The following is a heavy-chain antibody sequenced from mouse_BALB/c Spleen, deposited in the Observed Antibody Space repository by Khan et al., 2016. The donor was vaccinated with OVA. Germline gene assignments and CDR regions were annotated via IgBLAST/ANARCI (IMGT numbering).Heavy chain of an antibody. CDR3: ARGNYYGYYFDY. D-gene: IGHD1-1*01. CDR2: ISYSGGT. Sequence: VQLKESGPGLVKPSQSLSLTCTVTGYSITSGYAWNWIRQFPGNKLEWMGYISYSGGTSYNPSLKSRISITRDTSKNQFFLQLNSVTTEDTATYYCARGNYYGYYFDYWSQGTPLTVSS. J-gene: IGHJ2*01. CDR1: GYSITSGYA. V-gene: IGHV3-2*02.